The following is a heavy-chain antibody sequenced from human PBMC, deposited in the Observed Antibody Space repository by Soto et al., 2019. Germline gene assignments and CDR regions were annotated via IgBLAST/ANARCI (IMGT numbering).Heavy chain of an antibody. CDR3: VRVGIVARPY. J-gene: IGHJ4*02. Sequence: GGSLRLSCEVSGLTFSKFEMTWVRQAPGQGLEWVSSISSDGATIYYADSVKGRFTISRDNDKNLLYLQMNSLKGEDTATYYCVRVGIVARPYWGQGTLVTVSS. D-gene: IGHD2-21*01. CDR1: GLTFSKFE. V-gene: IGHV3-48*03. CDR2: ISSDGATI.